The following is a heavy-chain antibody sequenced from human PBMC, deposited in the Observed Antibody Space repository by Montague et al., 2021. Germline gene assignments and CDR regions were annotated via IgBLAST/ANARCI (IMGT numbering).Heavy chain of an antibody. CDR1: GGSISSDGYY. V-gene: IGHV4-61*02. CDR2: NNTSGNT. CDR3: AREPRNYDMLTGYYRFYYYDLDV. D-gene: IGHD3-9*01. Sequence: TLSLTCTVYGGSISSDGYYWTWIRQPAGKGLEWIGSNNTSGNTDYNPSLSSSVSIYVDTSRNHFSLRLYSVTAADSATYSCAREPRNYDMLTGYYRFYYYDLDVWGQGTTVTVSS. J-gene: IGHJ6*02.